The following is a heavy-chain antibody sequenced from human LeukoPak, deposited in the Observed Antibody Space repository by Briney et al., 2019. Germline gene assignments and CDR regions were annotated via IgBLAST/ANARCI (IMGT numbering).Heavy chain of an antibody. CDR2: ISSSSTI. CDR3: ARDRNPYYFDY. Sequence: GGSLRLSCAASGFTFSSYSMNWVRQAPGKGLEWVSYISSSSTIYYADSVKGRFTISRDNAKNSLYLQMNSLRAEDTAVYYCARDRNPYYFDYWGQGTLVTVSS. J-gene: IGHJ4*02. D-gene: IGHD1-14*01. CDR1: GFTFSSYS. V-gene: IGHV3-48*01.